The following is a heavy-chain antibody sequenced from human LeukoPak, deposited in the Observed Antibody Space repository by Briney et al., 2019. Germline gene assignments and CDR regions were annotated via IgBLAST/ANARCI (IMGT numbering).Heavy chain of an antibody. V-gene: IGHV4-59*01. D-gene: IGHD1-1*01. Sequence: SETLSLTCTVSGGSITSYYWSWIRQPPGKGLEWIGYIYFSGSTNYNPSLKSRVTISVDTSKNQFSLKLSPVTAADTAVYYCARGGRRYTAFDYWGQGTLVTVSS. CDR3: ARGGRRYTAFDY. CDR1: GGSITSYY. J-gene: IGHJ4*02. CDR2: IYFSGST.